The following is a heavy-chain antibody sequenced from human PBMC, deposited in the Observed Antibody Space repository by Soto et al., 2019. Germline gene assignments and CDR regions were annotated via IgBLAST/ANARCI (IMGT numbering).Heavy chain of an antibody. Sequence: GESLKISCKGSGYSFTSYWISWVRQMPGKGLEWMGRIDPSDSYTNYSPSFQGHVTISADKSISTAYLQWSSLKASDTAMYYCARDIAAAGMRYYYYGMDVWGQGTTVTVSS. CDR2: IDPSDSYT. J-gene: IGHJ6*02. CDR3: ARDIAAAGMRYYYYGMDV. CDR1: GYSFTSYW. D-gene: IGHD6-13*01. V-gene: IGHV5-10-1*01.